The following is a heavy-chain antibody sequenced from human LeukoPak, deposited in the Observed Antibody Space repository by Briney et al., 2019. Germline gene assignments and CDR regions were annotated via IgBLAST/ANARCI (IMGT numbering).Heavy chain of an antibody. Sequence: GASVKVSCKASGYTFTSYAMHWVRQAPGQRLEWMGWINAGNGNTKYSQKFQGRVTITRDTSASTAYMELSSLRSEDTAVYYCARDRTNMGFLYGSGSYGRAEYFQHWGHGTLVTVSS. CDR3: ARDRTNMGFLYGSGSYGRAEYFQH. CDR2: INAGNGNT. CDR1: GYTFTSYA. J-gene: IGHJ1*01. V-gene: IGHV1-3*01. D-gene: IGHD3-10*01.